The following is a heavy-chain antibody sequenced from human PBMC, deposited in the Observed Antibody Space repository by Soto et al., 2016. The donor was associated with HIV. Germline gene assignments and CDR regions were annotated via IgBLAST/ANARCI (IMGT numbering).Heavy chain of an antibody. CDR3: ARFGMYHWNAKGGYFFDN. CDR2: ISSSGSYI. CDR1: GFTFSSYS. D-gene: IGHD1-1*01. Sequence: EVQLVESGGGLVKPGGSLRLSCAASGFTFSSYSMNWVRQAPGKGLEWVSCISSSGSYIYYADSLKGRFTISRDNAKNSLYLQMNGLRAEDTAVYYCARFGMYHWNAKGGYFFDNWGQGTLVTVSS. V-gene: IGHV3-21*01. J-gene: IGHJ4*02.